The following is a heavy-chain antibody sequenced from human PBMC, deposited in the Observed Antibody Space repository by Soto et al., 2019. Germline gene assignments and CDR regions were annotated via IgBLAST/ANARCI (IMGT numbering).Heavy chain of an antibody. CDR3: AHIVVAGLGYYFDY. Sequence: QITLKESGPTLVKPTQTLTLTCTFSGFSLSSTRMAVGWIRQPPGKALEWLALIYWADDKRYSPFLKSSVTITMDTSKNPVVLTMSSMDPVDTARYYCAHIVVAGLGYYFDYWGQGTLVTVSS. CDR2: IYWADDK. V-gene: IGHV2-5*02. D-gene: IGHD6-19*01. CDR1: GFSLSSTRMA. J-gene: IGHJ4*02.